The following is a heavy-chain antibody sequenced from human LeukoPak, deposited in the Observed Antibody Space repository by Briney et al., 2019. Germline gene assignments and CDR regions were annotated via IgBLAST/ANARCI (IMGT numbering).Heavy chain of an antibody. Sequence: ASVKVSCKASGGTFSSYAISWVRQAPGQGLEWMGGIIPIFGTANYAQKFQGRVTITTDESTSTAYMELSSLRSEVTAVYYCASLHYYDSSGYFSYWGQGTLVTVSS. CDR3: ASLHYYDSSGYFSY. CDR1: GGTFSSYA. V-gene: IGHV1-69*05. CDR2: IIPIFGTA. J-gene: IGHJ4*02. D-gene: IGHD3-22*01.